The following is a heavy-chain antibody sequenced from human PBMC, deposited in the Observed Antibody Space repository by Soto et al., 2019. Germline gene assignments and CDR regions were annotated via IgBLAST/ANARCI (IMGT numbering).Heavy chain of an antibody. CDR1: EFTFSSYA. CDR3: AKDQVGQVRFPTLPDS. D-gene: IGHD4-17*01. V-gene: IGHV3-23*01. J-gene: IGHJ4*02. Sequence: PGGSLRLSCAASEFTFSSYAMSWVRQAPGKGLEWVSAISGSGGRTYYADSAKGRFTISRDNSRNTLHLQMNSLRTEDTAVYYCAKDQVGQVRFPTLPDSWGQGTLVTVSS. CDR2: ISGSGGRT.